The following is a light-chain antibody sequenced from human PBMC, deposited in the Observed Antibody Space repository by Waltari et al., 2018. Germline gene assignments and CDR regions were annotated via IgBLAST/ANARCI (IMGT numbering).Light chain of an antibody. CDR2: GSS. CDR3: QQYSSYSAVS. CDR1: QTINNW. Sequence: DIQMTQSPSTLSASVGDRVTITCRASQTINNWLAWYPQKPGKAPKVLIYGSSNLESGVPSRFIGSGSGTKFTLTITSLQPDDFARYYCQQYSSYSAVSFGGGTRVEIK. V-gene: IGKV1-5*01. J-gene: IGKJ4*01.